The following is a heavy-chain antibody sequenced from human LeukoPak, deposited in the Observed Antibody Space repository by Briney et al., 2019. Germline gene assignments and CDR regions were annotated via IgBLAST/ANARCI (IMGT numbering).Heavy chain of an antibody. CDR1: GYTFTSYY. V-gene: IGHV1-46*01. Sequence: ASVKVSCKASGYTFTSYYMHWVRQAPGQGLEWMGIINPSGGSTSYAQKFQGKVTITRDTSISTAYMELSSLRSEDTAVYYCARDRYCSGTSCYRREFDYWGQGTLVTVSS. CDR2: INPSGGST. CDR3: ARDRYCSGTSCYRREFDY. J-gene: IGHJ4*02. D-gene: IGHD2-2*01.